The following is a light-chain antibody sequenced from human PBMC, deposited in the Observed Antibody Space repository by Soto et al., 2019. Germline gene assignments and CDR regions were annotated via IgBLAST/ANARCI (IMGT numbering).Light chain of an antibody. CDR2: EVS. CDR3: CSFAGSNTYA. J-gene: IGLJ1*01. CDR1: SSDVGSFNR. V-gene: IGLV2-23*02. Sequence: QSVLTQPASVSGSPGQSITISCTGTSSDVGSFNRVSWYQQYPGKAPKLMIYEVSKRPSGVSNRFSGSKSGNTASLTISGLQAEDEADYYCCSFAGSNTYAFGTGTKLTVL.